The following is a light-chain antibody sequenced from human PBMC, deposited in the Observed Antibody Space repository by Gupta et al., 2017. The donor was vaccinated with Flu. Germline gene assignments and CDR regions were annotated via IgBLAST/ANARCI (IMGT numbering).Light chain of an antibody. J-gene: IGLJ2*01. CDR1: SSEVGDYDY. Sequence: QSITISCTATSSEVGDYDYVSWYQQHPGNAPSFMIYDVSYRPSGVSNRFSGSKSDNTAALTISGLQPEDEADYYCISYTVSTSIFGGGTKLTVL. CDR2: DVS. CDR3: ISYTVSTSI. V-gene: IGLV2-14*03.